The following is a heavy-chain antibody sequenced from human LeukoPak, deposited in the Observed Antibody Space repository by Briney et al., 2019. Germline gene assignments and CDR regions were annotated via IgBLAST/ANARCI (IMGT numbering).Heavy chain of an antibody. J-gene: IGHJ4*02. CDR3: ARLPLHYSSSSGLGY. CDR2: ISAYNGNT. D-gene: IGHD6-6*01. V-gene: IGHV1-18*01. Sequence: GASVKVSCKASGYTFTSYGISWVRQAPGQGLEWMGWISAYNGNTNYAQKLQGRVTMTTDTSTSTAYMELRSLRSDDTAVYYCARLPLHYSSSSGLGYWGQGTLVTVSS. CDR1: GYTFTSYG.